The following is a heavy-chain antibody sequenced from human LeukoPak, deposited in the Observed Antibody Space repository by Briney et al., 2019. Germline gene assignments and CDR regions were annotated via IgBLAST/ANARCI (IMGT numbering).Heavy chain of an antibody. CDR2: INHSGST. D-gene: IGHD6-13*01. J-gene: IGHJ6*03. Sequence: SETLSLTCAVYGGSFSGYYWSWIRQPPGKGLEWIGEINHSGSTNYNPSLKSRVTISVDTSKNQFSLKLSSVTAADTAVYYCARQAAGTGTHYYYYYYMDVWGKGTTVTVSS. V-gene: IGHV4-34*01. CDR3: ARQAAGTGTHYYYYYYMDV. CDR1: GGSFSGYY.